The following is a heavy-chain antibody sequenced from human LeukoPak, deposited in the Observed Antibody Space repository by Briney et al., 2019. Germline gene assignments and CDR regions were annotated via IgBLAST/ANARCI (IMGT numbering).Heavy chain of an antibody. CDR1: GYTFTNYY. Sequence: ASVKVSCKASGYTFTNYYIHWVRQAPGQGLEWMGLINPGGGNTNYAQNFQGRVTMTRDTSASTVYMELSSLRSEDTAIYYCARIRDGYNDAYDIWGQGTVVTVPS. V-gene: IGHV1-46*01. D-gene: IGHD5-24*01. J-gene: IGHJ3*02. CDR2: INPGGGNT. CDR3: ARIRDGYNDAYDI.